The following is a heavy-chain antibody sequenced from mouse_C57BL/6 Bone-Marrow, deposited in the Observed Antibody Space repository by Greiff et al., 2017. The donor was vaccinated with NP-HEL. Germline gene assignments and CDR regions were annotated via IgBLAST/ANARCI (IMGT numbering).Heavy chain of an antibody. CDR3: ARSGLLLGYYAMDY. D-gene: IGHD1-1*01. Sequence: EVQGVESGGGLVQPGGSLKLSCAASGFTFSDYYMYWVRQTPEKRLEWVAYISNGGGSTYYPDTVKGRFTISRDNAKNTLYLQMSRLKSEDTAMYYCARSGLLLGYYAMDYWGQGTSVTVSS. V-gene: IGHV5-12*01. CDR2: ISNGGGST. CDR1: GFTFSDYY. J-gene: IGHJ4*01.